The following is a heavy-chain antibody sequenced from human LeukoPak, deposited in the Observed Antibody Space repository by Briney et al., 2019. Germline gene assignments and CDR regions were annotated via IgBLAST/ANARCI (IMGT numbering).Heavy chain of an antibody. CDR2: IRSKTYAGTT. CDR3: TRVYSEDWYEKCFDY. CDR1: GFTFSDYA. D-gene: IGHD1-26*01. V-gene: IGHV3-49*04. J-gene: IGHJ4*02. Sequence: GGSLRLSCTTSGFTFSDYAMSWVRQAPGKGLEWVAFIRSKTYAGTTEYAASVRGRFTFSRDDSKSLAYLQMNTLKTEDTAVYYCTRVYSEDWYEKCFDYWGQGTLVTVSS.